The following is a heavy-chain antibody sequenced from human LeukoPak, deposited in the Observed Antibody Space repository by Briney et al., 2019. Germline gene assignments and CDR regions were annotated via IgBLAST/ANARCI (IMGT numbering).Heavy chain of an antibody. CDR2: ISAYNGNT. J-gene: IGHJ4*02. CDR3: ARRDDSSGYSFDY. D-gene: IGHD3-22*01. Sequence: ASVKVSCKASGYTFTSYGISGVRPAPGQGREWMGWISAYNGNTNYEQTLQGRVTMTTDTSTSTAYMELRSLRSDDTAVYYCARRDDSSGYSFDYWGQGTLVTVSS. CDR1: GYTFTSYG. V-gene: IGHV1-18*01.